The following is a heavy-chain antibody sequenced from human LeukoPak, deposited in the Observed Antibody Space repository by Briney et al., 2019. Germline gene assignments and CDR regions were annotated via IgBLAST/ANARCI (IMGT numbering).Heavy chain of an antibody. J-gene: IGHJ4*02. CDR1: GGTFSSYA. CDR2: INAGNGNT. Sequence: GASVKVSCKASGGTFSSYAISWVRQAPGQRLEWMGWINAGNGNTKYSQKFQGRVIITRDTSASTAYMELSSLRSEDTAVYYCASETFDYWGQGTLVTVSS. CDR3: ASETFDY. V-gene: IGHV1-3*01.